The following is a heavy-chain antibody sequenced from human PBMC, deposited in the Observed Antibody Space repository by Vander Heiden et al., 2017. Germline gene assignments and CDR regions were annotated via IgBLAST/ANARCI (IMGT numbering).Heavy chain of an antibody. V-gene: IGHV3-21*01. CDR3: ARAEWPQSGDY. D-gene: IGHD2-8*01. Sequence: EVQLVESGGGLVKPGGSLRLSCAASGFTFSSYSMTWVRQAPGKGLEWVSSISSSSSYIYDADSVKGRFTISRDNAKNSLYMQMNRMRAEDTAVYYSARAEWPQSGDYWGQGTMVTVYS. CDR2: ISSSSSYI. CDR1: GFTFSSYS. J-gene: IGHJ4*02.